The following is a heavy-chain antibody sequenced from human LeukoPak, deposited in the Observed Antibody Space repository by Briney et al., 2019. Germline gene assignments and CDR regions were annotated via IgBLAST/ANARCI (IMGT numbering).Heavy chain of an antibody. J-gene: IGHJ4*02. D-gene: IGHD3-22*01. Sequence: PSETLSLTCTVSGGSISSYYWSWIRQPPGKGLEWIGYIYYSGSTNYNPSLKSRVTISVDTSKNQFSLKLSSVTAADTAVYYCARELVLNYYDSSGYPDYWGQGTLVTVSS. CDR1: GGSISSYY. V-gene: IGHV4-59*01. CDR2: IYYSGST. CDR3: ARELVLNYYDSSGYPDY.